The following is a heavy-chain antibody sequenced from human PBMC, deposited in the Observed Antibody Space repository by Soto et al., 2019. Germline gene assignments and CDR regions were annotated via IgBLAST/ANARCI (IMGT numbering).Heavy chain of an antibody. CDR1: GFTFRTYA. CDR3: ARSSPLMIAGLDV. CDR2: ISGSGDSR. J-gene: IGHJ6*02. Sequence: EVQLMESGGGLVQPGGPLRLSCVGSGFTFRTYAMNWVRQAPGKGLEWVSSISGSGDSRFYADSVKGRFSISRDSLKNTVFLQVNSLRVDDTAVYFCARSSPLMIAGLDVWGQGTTVTVS. D-gene: IGHD3-22*01. V-gene: IGHV3-23*01.